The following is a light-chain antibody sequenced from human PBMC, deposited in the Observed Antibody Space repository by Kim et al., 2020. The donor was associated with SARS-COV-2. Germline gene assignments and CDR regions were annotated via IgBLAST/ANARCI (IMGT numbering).Light chain of an antibody. V-gene: IGLV1-40*01. CDR1: SSNIGAGYA. CDR2: SNS. J-gene: IGLJ2*01. Sequence: QRVARSYTGRSSNIGAGYAVNWYKQLTGTAPKPLIYSNSNRPSGVPDRFSGSKSGTSASLAITGLQAEDEADYYCQSYDSSLSGSVFGGGTQLTVL. CDR3: QSYDSSLSGSV.